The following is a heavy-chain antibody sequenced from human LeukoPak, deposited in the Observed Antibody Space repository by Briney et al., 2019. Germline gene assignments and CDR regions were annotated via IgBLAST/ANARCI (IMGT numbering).Heavy chain of an antibody. CDR1: GYTFTSYA. Sequence: ASVKVSCKASGYTFTSYAMNWVRQAPGQGLEWMGWINTNTGNPTYAQGFTGRFVFSLDTSVSTAYLQISSLKAEDTAVYYCAREANYGWVYAFDIWGQGTMVTVSS. J-gene: IGHJ3*02. D-gene: IGHD3-10*01. V-gene: IGHV7-4-1*02. CDR2: INTNTGNP. CDR3: AREANYGWVYAFDI.